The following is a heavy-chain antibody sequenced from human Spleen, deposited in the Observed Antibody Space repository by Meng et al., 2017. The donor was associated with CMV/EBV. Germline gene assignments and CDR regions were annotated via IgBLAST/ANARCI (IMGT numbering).Heavy chain of an antibody. CDR1: GYTFTSYG. Sequence: ASVKVSCKASGYTFTSYGISWVRQAPGQGLEWMGWISAYNGNTNYAQKLQGRFTMTTDTSTSTAYMELRSLRSDDTAVYYCARDRESIVVAARGYYYGMDVWGQGTTVTVSS. CDR3: ARDRESIVVAARGYYYGMDV. D-gene: IGHD6-19*01. V-gene: IGHV1-18*01. J-gene: IGHJ6*02. CDR2: ISAYNGNT.